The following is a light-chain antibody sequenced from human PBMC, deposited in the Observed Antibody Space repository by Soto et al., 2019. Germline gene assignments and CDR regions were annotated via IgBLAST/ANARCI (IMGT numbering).Light chain of an antibody. CDR2: GAS. CDR1: QSVSSN. J-gene: IGKJ1*01. V-gene: IGKV3-15*01. CDR3: QQYNHWLWT. Sequence: IVMTQSPATLSVPPGERATLSCRASQSVSSNLAWYQQKPGQAPRLLIYGASTRATGIPARFSGSGSGTEFTLTISSLQSEDSAVYYCQQYNHWLWTFGQGTKVDIK.